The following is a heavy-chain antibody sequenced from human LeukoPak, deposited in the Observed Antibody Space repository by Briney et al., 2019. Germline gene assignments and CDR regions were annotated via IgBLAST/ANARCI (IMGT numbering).Heavy chain of an antibody. CDR3: TRYNNDHFDY. V-gene: IGHV3-33*01. Sequence: GGSLRLSCAGSGFTFGGYGMHWFRQTPGKGLEWVAVIAYDGSRAFYADSVKGRFTISRDNSKNTMSVQMDDLRAEDTAVYYSTRYNNDHFDYWRQGTLVTDSS. J-gene: IGHJ4*02. CDR2: IAYDGSRA. CDR1: GFTFGGYG. D-gene: IGHD1-14*01.